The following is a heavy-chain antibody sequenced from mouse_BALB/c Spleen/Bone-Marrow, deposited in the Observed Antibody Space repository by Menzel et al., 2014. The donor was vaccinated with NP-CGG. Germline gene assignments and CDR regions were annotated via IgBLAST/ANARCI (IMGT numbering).Heavy chain of an antibody. CDR1: GYTFTSYI. D-gene: IGHD2-3*01. V-gene: IGHV1-14*01. CDR2: INPYNDGT. CDR3: ARRWLPYAMDY. J-gene: IGHJ4*01. Sequence: EVQLQQSGPELVKPGASVKMSCKASGYTFTSYIMHWVKQKPGQGLEWIGYINPYNDGTKYNEKFNGKATLTSDKSSSTAYMELSSLTSEDSAVYYCARRWLPYAMDYWGQGTSVTVSS.